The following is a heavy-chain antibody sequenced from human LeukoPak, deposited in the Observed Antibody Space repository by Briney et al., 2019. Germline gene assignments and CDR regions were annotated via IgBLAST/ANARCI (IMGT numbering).Heavy chain of an antibody. CDR2: ISSSSSTI. D-gene: IGHD6-19*01. Sequence: GGSLRLSCAASGFTFSSYSMKWGRQAPGKGLEWVSYISSSSSTIYYADSVKGRFTISRDNAKNSLYLQMNSLRDEDTAIYYCARDDNSGWFGEAFDYWGQGTLVTVSS. V-gene: IGHV3-48*02. J-gene: IGHJ4*02. CDR3: ARDDNSGWFGEAFDY. CDR1: GFTFSSYS.